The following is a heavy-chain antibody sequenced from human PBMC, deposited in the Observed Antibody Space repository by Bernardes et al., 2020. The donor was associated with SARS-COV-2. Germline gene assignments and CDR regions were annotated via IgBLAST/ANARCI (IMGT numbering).Heavy chain of an antibody. D-gene: IGHD2-21*02. CDR3: AKVDCGGDCYSYFDY. Sequence: GGSLRLSCAASGFTFSSYAMNWVRQAPGKGLEWVSAISGSGDSTYYADSVKGRFTISRDNSKNTLYLQMNSLRAEDTAVYYCAKVDCGGDCYSYFDYWGQGTLVTVSS. V-gene: IGHV3-23*01. CDR1: GFTFSSYA. J-gene: IGHJ4*02. CDR2: ISGSGDST.